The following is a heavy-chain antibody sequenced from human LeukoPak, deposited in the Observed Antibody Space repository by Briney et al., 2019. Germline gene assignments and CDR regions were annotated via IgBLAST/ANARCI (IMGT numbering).Heavy chain of an antibody. J-gene: IGHJ3*02. Sequence: GASVKVSCKASGYTFTSYDINWVRQATGQGLEWMGWMNPNSGNTGYAQKFQGRVTMTRNTSISTAYMELSSLRSEDTAVYYCARGLRITFLGVVIISAFDIWGKGKMVTVSS. V-gene: IGHV1-8*01. CDR1: GYTFTSYD. CDR3: ARGLRITFLGVVIISAFDI. D-gene: IGHD3-3*01. CDR2: MNPNSGNT.